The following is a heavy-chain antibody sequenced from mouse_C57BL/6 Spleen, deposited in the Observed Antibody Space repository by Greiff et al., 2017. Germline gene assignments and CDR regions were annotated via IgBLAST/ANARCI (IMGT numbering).Heavy chain of an antibody. J-gene: IGHJ3*01. CDR2: IYPGSGST. D-gene: IGHD1-1*01. V-gene: IGHV1-55*01. CDR3: AGEDYYGSSSWFAY. Sequence: QVQLQQPGAELVKPGASVKMSCKASGYTFTSYWITWVKQRPGQGLEWIGDIYPGSGSTNYNEKFKSKATLTVDTSSSTAYMQLSSLTSEDSAVXYFAGEDYYGSSSWFAYWGQGTLVTVSA. CDR1: GYTFTSYW.